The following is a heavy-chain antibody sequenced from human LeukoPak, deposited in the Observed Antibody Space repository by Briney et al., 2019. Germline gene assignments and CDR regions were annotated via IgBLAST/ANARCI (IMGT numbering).Heavy chain of an antibody. CDR1: GYTFTSYA. CDR2: INAGNGNT. D-gene: IGHD5-24*01. CDR3: ARADVEMATIISYYYYGMDV. Sequence: ASVKVSCKASGYTFTSYAMHWVRQAPGQRLEWMGWINAGNGNTKYSQKFQGRVTITRDTSASTAYMELSSLRSEDTAVYYCARADVEMATIISYYYYGMDVWGQGTTVTVSS. V-gene: IGHV1-3*01. J-gene: IGHJ6*02.